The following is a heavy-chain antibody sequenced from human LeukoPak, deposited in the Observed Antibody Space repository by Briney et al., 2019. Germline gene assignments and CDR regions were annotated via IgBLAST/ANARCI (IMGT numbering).Heavy chain of an antibody. CDR2: IYYSGST. CDR3: ACSIAVAALFDY. CDR1: GGSISSYY. J-gene: IGHJ4*02. D-gene: IGHD6-19*01. Sequence: SETLSLTCTVPGGSISSYYWSWIRQPPGKGLEWIGYIYYSGSTNYNPSLKSRVTISVDTSKNQFSLKLSSVTAADTAVYYCACSIAVAALFDYWGQGTLVTVSS. V-gene: IGHV4-59*08.